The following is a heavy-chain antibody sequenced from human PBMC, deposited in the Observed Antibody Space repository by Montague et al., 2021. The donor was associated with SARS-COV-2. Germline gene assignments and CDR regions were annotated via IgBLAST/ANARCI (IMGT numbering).Heavy chain of an antibody. J-gene: IGHJ3*02. V-gene: IGHV4-34*01. CDR3: ARARRAVVVPGAGPAGLAFDI. CDR2: VNQSGTT. Sequence: SETLSLTCAISGGSFSNYYWGWIRQPPGQGLEWFGEVNQSGTTIYNPSVTSEVTISEDTSKNQFYLRFNSVTAADTAVYYCARARRAVVVPGAGPAGLAFDIWGQGTLVTVSS. D-gene: IGHD2-21*02. CDR1: GGSFSNYY.